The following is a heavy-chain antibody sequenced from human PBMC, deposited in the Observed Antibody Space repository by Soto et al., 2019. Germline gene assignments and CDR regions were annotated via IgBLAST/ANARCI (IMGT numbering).Heavy chain of an antibody. D-gene: IGHD5-12*01. J-gene: IGHJ4*02. CDR1: GGSMSSYY. CDR3: ARGGYDSGDYFDY. V-gene: IGHV4-59*01. Sequence: SETLSLTCTVSGGSMSSYYWSWIRQPPGKGLEWIGYIYYSGSTNYNPSLKSRVTISVDTSKNQFSLKLRSVTVADTAVYYCARGGYDSGDYFDYWGQGTLVTVSS. CDR2: IYYSGST.